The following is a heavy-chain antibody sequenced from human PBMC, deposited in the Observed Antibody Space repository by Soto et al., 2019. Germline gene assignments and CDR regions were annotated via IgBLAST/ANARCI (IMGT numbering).Heavy chain of an antibody. Sequence: PSETLSLTCTVSGGSISSGGYYWSWILKHPTKGLEWIGYIYYSGSTYYNPPLKSRVTISVDTSKNQFSLKLSSVTAAATAVDYCARLYGSGSYSPYYYYYGMDVWGQGTTVTVS. J-gene: IGHJ6*02. CDR1: GGSISSGGYY. CDR3: ARLYGSGSYSPYYYYYGMDV. V-gene: IGHV4-31*03. CDR2: IYYSGST. D-gene: IGHD3-10*01.